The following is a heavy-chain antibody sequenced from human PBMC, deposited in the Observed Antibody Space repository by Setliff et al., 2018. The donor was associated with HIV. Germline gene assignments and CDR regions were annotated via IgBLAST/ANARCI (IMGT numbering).Heavy chain of an antibody. V-gene: IGHV1-18*01. Sequence: ASVKVSCKASGYSFTNYGISWVRQAPGQGLEWMGWISSYNDNTNYALNLQGRVTMTTETSATTAFMELSNLKSEDTAMYYCARSVVVYGGDSVPFDIWGPGTLVTVSS. CDR3: ARSVVVYGGDSVPFDI. D-gene: IGHD2-21*02. CDR1: GYSFTNYG. J-gene: IGHJ3*02. CDR2: ISSYNDNT.